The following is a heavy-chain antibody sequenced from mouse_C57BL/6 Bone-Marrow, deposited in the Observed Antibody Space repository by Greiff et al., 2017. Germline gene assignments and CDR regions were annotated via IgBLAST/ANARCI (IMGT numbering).Heavy chain of an antibody. CDR3: ASLYYGNGDY. Sequence: DVKLVESGGDLVKPGGSLKLSCAASGFTFSSYGMSWVRQTPDKRLEWVATISSGGSYTYYPDSVKERFTIYRDNAKNTLYLQMSSLKSEDTAMYYCASLYYGNGDYWGQGTTLTVSS. V-gene: IGHV5-6*02. CDR1: GFTFSSYG. D-gene: IGHD2-1*01. CDR2: ISSGGSYT. J-gene: IGHJ2*01.